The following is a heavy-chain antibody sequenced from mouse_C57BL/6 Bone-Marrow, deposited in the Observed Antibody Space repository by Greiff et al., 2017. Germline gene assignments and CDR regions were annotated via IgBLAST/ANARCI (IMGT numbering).Heavy chain of an antibody. Sequence: VQLQQPGAELVMPGASVMLSCKVSGYTFTSYWMHWVKQRPGQGLEWIGESDPSDSDTISNQQLQGKSTSTVDKSSSTASMQLSSLPSEDSAVYYCTRTPIYYDYDGYAMDYWGQGTSVTVSS. CDR3: TRTPIYYDYDGYAMDY. CDR2: SDPSDSDT. CDR1: GYTFTSYW. J-gene: IGHJ4*01. V-gene: IGHV1-69*01. D-gene: IGHD2-4*01.